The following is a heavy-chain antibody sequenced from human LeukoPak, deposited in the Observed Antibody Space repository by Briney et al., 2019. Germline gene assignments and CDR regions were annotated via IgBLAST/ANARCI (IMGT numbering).Heavy chain of an antibody. CDR2: IIPILGIA. CDR3: AISGCSSTSCYLALYGMDV. J-gene: IGHJ6*02. D-gene: IGHD2-2*01. V-gene: IGHV1-69*04. Sequence: GASVKVSCKASGGTFSSYAISWVRQAPGQGLEWMGRIIPILGIANYAQKFQGRVTITADKSTSTAYMELSSLRSEDTAVYYSAISGCSSTSCYLALYGMDVWGQGTTVTVSS. CDR1: GGTFSSYA.